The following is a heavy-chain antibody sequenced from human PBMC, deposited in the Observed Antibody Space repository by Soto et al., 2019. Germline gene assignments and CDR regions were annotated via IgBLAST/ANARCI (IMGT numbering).Heavy chain of an antibody. J-gene: IGHJ5*02. D-gene: IGHD6-6*01. CDR2: IIPIFGTA. Sequence: GASVKVSCKASGGTFSSYAISWVRQAPGQGLEWMGGIIPIFGTANYAQKFQGRVTITADKSTSTVYMELSSLRSEDTAVYYCARDPIAARPLYNWFDPWGQGTLVTVSS. CDR1: GGTFSSYA. CDR3: ARDPIAARPLYNWFDP. V-gene: IGHV1-69*06.